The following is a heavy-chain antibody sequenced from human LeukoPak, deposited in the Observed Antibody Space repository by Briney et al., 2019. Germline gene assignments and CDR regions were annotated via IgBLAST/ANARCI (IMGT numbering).Heavy chain of an antibody. D-gene: IGHD6-6*01. J-gene: IGHJ4*02. CDR3: ARAARRGFDY. Sequence: PSETLSLTRAVYGGSFSGYYWSWIRQPPGKGLEWIGEINHSGSTNYNPSLKSRVTISVDTSKNQFSLKLSSVTAADTAVYYCARAARRGFDYWGQGTLATVSS. CDR1: GGSFSGYY. V-gene: IGHV4-34*01. CDR2: INHSGST.